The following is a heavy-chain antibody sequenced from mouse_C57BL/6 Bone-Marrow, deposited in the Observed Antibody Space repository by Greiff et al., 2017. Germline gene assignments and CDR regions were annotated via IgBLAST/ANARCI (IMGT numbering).Heavy chain of an antibody. Sequence: QVTLKESGPGILQSSQTLSLTCSFSGFSLSTSGMGVSWIRQPSGKGLEWLAHIYWDDDKRYNPSLKSRLTISKDTSRHPVFLKITSVDPADTATYYCARRWYDYDGGYAMDYWGQGTSVTVSS. CDR1: GFSLSTSGMG. J-gene: IGHJ4*01. CDR3: ARRWYDYDGGYAMDY. CDR2: IYWDDDK. V-gene: IGHV8-12*01. D-gene: IGHD2-4*01.